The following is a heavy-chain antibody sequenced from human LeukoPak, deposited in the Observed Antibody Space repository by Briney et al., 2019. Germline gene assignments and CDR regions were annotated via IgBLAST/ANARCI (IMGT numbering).Heavy chain of an antibody. D-gene: IGHD1-7*01. J-gene: IGHJ4*02. CDR2: INPNSGGT. V-gene: IGHV1-2*06. CDR1: GYTFTSYY. Sequence: ASVKVSCKASGYTFTSYYMHWVRQAPGQGLEWMGRINPNSGGTNYAQKFQGRVTMTRDTSISTAYMELSRLRSDDTAVYYCARGRLVYVELGLRFDYWGQGTLVTVSS. CDR3: ARGRLVYVELGLRFDY.